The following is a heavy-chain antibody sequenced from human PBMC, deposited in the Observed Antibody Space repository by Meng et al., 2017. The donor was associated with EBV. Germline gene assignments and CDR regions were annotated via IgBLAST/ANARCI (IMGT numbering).Heavy chain of an antibody. D-gene: IGHD4-17*01. CDR3: ARGRYYGDYFWFDP. Sequence: QGHVQGRAQGLVEPSETLSLTGTVSGGSVSSGSYYWSWIRQPPGKGLEWIGYIYYSGSTNYNPSLKSRVTISVDTSKNQFSLKLSSVTAADTAVYYCARGRYYGDYFWFDPWGQGTLVTVSS. CDR2: IYYSGST. CDR1: GGSVSSGSYY. J-gene: IGHJ5*02. V-gene: IGHV4-61*01.